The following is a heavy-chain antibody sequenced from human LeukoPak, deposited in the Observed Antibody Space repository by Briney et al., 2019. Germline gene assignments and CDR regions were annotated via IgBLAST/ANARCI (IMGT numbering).Heavy chain of an antibody. CDR2: ISRDGDTI. CDR1: GFTFSTYV. CDR3: VKGASSTAPITWDL. V-gene: IGHV3-23*01. D-gene: IGHD6-13*01. Sequence: GGSLRLSCAASGFTFSTYVMTWVRQAPGKGLEWVSGISRDGDTIYYAQSVKGRFTVSRDNSKDTLYLQMNSLRAGDTAVYYCVKGASSTAPITWDLWGQGTLVTVSS. J-gene: IGHJ5*02.